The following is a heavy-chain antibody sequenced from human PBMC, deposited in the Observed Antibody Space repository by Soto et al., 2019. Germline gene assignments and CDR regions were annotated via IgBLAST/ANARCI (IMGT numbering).Heavy chain of an antibody. Sequence: GGSLRLSCAASGITFSSYAMSWVRQAPGKGLEWVSAISGSGGSTYYADSVKGRFTISRDNSKNRLYLQMNSLRAEDTAVYFCAKDSSYYYANPSFEIWGQETMFTVSS. CDR3: AKDSSYYYANPSFEI. J-gene: IGHJ3*02. CDR2: ISGSGGST. D-gene: IGHD3-10*01. CDR1: GITFSSYA. V-gene: IGHV3-23*01.